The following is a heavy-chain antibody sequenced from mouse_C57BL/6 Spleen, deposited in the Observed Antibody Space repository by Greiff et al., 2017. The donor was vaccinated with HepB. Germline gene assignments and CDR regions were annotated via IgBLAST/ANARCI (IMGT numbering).Heavy chain of an antibody. CDR1: GYTFTDYE. Sequence: LQESGAELVRPGASVTLSCKASGYTFTDYEMHWVKQTPVHGLEWIGAIDPETGGTAYNQKFKGKAILTADKSSSTAYMELRSLTSEDSAVYYCTREEDPRGFAYWGQGTLVTVSA. CDR3: TREEDPRGFAY. V-gene: IGHV1-15*01. J-gene: IGHJ3*01. CDR2: IDPETGGT.